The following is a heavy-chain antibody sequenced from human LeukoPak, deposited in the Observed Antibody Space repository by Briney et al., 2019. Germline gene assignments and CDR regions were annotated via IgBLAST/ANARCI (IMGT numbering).Heavy chain of an antibody. CDR1: GGSVSAYY. V-gene: IGHV4-34*01. J-gene: IGHJ5*02. D-gene: IGHD7-27*01. Sequence: SETLSLACAVSGGSVSAYYWSWIRQPPGKGLEWIGEISDSGSTNYNPSLKSRLTISVDTSKNHFSLKLSSVTAADTAIYYCARPWVSWGQGTLVTVSS. CDR3: ARPWVS. CDR2: ISDSGST.